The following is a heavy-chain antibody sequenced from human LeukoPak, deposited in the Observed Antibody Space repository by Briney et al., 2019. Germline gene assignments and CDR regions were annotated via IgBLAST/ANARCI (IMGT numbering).Heavy chain of an antibody. V-gene: IGHV4-59*01. D-gene: IGHD3-16*01. J-gene: IGHJ5*02. CDR1: GGSISSYY. CDR3: ARDLRLGELWGDWFDP. Sequence: SETLSLTCTVSGGSISSYYWSWIRQPPGKGLEWIGYIYYSGSTNYNPSLKSRVTISVDTSKNQFSLKLSSVTAADTAVYYCARDLRLGELWGDWFDPWGQGTLVTVSS. CDR2: IYYSGST.